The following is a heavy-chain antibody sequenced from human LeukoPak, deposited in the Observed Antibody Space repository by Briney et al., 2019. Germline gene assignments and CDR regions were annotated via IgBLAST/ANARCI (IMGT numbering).Heavy chain of an antibody. J-gene: IGHJ4*02. CDR3: ARGAIFVGGVGAQDY. Sequence: GGSLRLSCAASGFTVTGNYMSWVRQAPGKGLEWVSVIYSGGSTFYADSVKGRFTISRDNSKNTLFLQMHRLRAEDTAVYYCARGAIFVGGVGAQDYWGQGTLVTVSS. D-gene: IGHD1-26*01. V-gene: IGHV3-53*01. CDR1: GFTVTGNY. CDR2: IYSGGST.